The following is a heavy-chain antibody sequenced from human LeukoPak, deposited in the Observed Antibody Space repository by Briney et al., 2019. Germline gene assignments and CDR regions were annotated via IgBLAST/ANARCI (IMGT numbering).Heavy chain of an antibody. J-gene: IGHJ4*02. CDR3: ARLNCSGGSCPGYYFDY. D-gene: IGHD2-15*01. CDR1: GGSISSYY. Sequence: SETLSLTCTVSGGSISSYYWSWIRQPAGKGLEWIGRIYTSGSTNYNPSLKSRVTMSVDTSKNQFSLKLSSVTAADTAVYYCARLNCSGGSCPGYYFDYWGQGTLVTVSS. V-gene: IGHV4-4*07. CDR2: IYTSGST.